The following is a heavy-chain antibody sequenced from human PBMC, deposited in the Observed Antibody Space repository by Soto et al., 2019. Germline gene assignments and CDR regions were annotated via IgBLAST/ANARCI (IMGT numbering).Heavy chain of an antibody. CDR2: MNPNSGNT. CDR3: TRALSLIAGTASGY. CDR1: GYTFTSFE. D-gene: IGHD6-13*01. Sequence: ASVKVSCKASGYTFTSFEINWVRQAAGQGLEWTGWMNPNSGNTGYTQKFQGRVTMTRNTSINTAYLELTGLTSDDTAVYYCTRALSLIAGTASGYWGQGTLVTVSS. J-gene: IGHJ4*02. V-gene: IGHV1-8*01.